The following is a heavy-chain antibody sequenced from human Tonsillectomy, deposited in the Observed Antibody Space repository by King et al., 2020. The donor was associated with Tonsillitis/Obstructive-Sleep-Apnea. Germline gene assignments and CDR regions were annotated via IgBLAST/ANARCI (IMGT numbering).Heavy chain of an antibody. D-gene: IGHD4-17*01. CDR1: GFTFSSYA. CDR2: ISYDGSNK. CDR3: AREEGYCDYWGFDY. Sequence: VQLVESGGGVVQPGRSLRLSCAASGFTFSSYAMHWVRQAPGKGLEWVAVISYDGSNKYYADSVKGRFTISRDNSKNTLYLQMNSLRAEDTAVYYCAREEGYCDYWGFDYWGQGTLVTVSS. V-gene: IGHV3-30*04. J-gene: IGHJ4*02.